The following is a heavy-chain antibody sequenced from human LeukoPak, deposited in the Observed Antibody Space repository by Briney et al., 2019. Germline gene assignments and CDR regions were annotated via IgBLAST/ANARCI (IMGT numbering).Heavy chain of an antibody. J-gene: IGHJ3*02. CDR2: ISGYNGNT. CDR3: ARVWEWFGEPHAFDI. Sequence: ASVKVSCKASGYTFNSYGISWVRQAPGQGLEWMGWISGYNGNTNYAQKLQGRVTMTTDTSTSTAYMELRSLRSDDTAVYYCARVWEWFGEPHAFDIWGQGTMVTVSS. CDR1: GYTFNSYG. D-gene: IGHD3-10*01. V-gene: IGHV1-18*01.